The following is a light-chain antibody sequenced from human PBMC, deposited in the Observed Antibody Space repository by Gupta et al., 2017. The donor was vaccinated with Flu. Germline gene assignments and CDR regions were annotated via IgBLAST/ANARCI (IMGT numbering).Light chain of an antibody. V-gene: IGLV1-44*01. CDR1: MSNIGTKA. CDR2: SSY. J-gene: IGLJ2*01. Sequence: QSVLTQPPSASGAPGQTVTISCSGSMSNIGTKAANWYQQVPGTAPKLLIYSSYHRPSGVPDRFSGSESGTSASLAINGLQADDEADYYCAAWDDRVNGVIFGGGTKLTV. CDR3: AAWDDRVNGVI.